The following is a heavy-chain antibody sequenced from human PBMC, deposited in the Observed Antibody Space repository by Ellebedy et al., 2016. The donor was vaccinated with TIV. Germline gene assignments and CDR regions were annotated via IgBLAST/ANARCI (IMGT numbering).Heavy chain of an antibody. J-gene: IGHJ6*03. CDR2: ISWDGGST. CDR3: AKDLYTRTYYYYYMDV. CDR1: GFTFDDYT. D-gene: IGHD3-16*01. Sequence: GESLKISCAASGFTFDDYTMHWVRQAPGKGLEWVSLISWDGGSTYYADSVKGRFTISRDNSKNSLYLQMNSLRTEDTALYYCAKDLYTRTYYYYYMDVWGKGTTVTVSS. V-gene: IGHV3-43*01.